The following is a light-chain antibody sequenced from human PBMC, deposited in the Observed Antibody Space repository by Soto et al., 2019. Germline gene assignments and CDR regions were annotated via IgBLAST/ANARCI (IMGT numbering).Light chain of an antibody. V-gene: IGKV3-20*01. J-gene: IGKJ5*01. CDR1: QSVDSSY. Sequence: EIVLTQSPGTPSLSPGERATLSCRASQSVDSSYLAWYQQKPGQAPRLLIYDASARATGIPDRFSGSGSGTDFTLTISRLEPEDFEVYYCQQYGNSPITFGQGTGLEIK. CDR2: DAS. CDR3: QQYGNSPIT.